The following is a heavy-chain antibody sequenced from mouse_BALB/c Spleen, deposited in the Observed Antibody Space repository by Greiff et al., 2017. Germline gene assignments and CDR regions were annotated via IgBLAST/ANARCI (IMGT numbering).Heavy chain of an antibody. CDR2: ISNGGGST. CDR3: ARNGYDWDYYAMDY. CDR1: GFTFSSYT. J-gene: IGHJ4*01. Sequence: EVKLVESGGGLVQPGGSLKLSCAASGFTFSSYTMSWVRQTPEKRLEWVAYISNGGGSTYYPDTVKGRFTISRDNAKNTLYLQMSSLKSEDTAMYYCARNGYDWDYYAMDYWGQGTSVTVSS. D-gene: IGHD2-2*01. V-gene: IGHV5-12-2*01.